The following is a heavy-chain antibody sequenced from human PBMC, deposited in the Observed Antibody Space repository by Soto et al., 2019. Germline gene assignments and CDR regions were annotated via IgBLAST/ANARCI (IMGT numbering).Heavy chain of an antibody. J-gene: IGHJ4*02. CDR1: GGSISSSSYY. V-gene: IGHV4-39*01. CDR3: ARSAWSWIAAAGQQHFDY. Sequence: PSETLSLTCTVSGGSISSSSYYWGWIRQPPGKGLEWIGSIYYSGSTYYNPSLKSRVTISVDTSKNQFSLKLSSVTAADTAVYYCARSAWSWIAAAGQQHFDYWGQGTLVTVSS. D-gene: IGHD6-13*01. CDR2: IYYSGST.